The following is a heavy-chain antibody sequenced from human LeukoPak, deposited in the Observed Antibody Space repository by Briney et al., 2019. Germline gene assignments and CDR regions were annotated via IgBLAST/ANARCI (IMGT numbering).Heavy chain of an antibody. CDR2: MNPNSGNT. J-gene: IGHJ6*03. CDR1: GYTFTSYD. D-gene: IGHD6-13*01. Sequence: GASVKVSCKASGYTFTSYDINWVRQATGQGLEWMGLMNPNSGNTGYAQKFQGRVTITRNTSISTAYMELSSLRSEDTAVYYCARAPYESWYHIYYYYYMDVWGKGTTVTVSS. CDR3: ARAPYESWYHIYYYYYMDV. V-gene: IGHV1-8*03.